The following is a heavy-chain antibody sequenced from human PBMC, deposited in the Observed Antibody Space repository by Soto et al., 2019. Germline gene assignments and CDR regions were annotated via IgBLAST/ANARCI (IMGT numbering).Heavy chain of an antibody. Sequence: QVQLQESGPGLVKPSETLSLTCTVSGGSISSYYWSWIRQPPGKGLEWIGYIYYSWSTNYNPSLKRRVPISVDTSKNQFSLKLSSVTAADTAVYYCAKNYGNAFDIWGQGTMVTVSS. CDR3: AKNYGNAFDI. CDR1: GGSISSYY. CDR2: IYYSWST. D-gene: IGHD3-10*01. V-gene: IGHV4-59*01. J-gene: IGHJ3*02.